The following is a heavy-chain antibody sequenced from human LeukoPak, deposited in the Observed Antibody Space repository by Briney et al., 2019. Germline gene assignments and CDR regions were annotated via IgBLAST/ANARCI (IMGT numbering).Heavy chain of an antibody. J-gene: IGHJ4*02. CDR2: ISIRSTYI. CDR3: ARGDSSGNTDY. D-gene: IGHD3-22*01. Sequence: GGSLRLSCAASGFTFSSYSMNWVRQAPGKGLEWVSYISIRSTYIYYADSVKGRFTISRDNAKNSLYLQMHSLRAEDTAVYYCARGDSSGNTDYWGQGTLVTVSS. CDR1: GFTFSSYS. V-gene: IGHV3-21*01.